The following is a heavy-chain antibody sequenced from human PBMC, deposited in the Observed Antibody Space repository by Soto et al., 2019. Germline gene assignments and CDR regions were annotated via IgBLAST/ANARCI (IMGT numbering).Heavy chain of an antibody. Sequence: ASGLKSVSHGRLWILKATGKGLEWVSGIGTAGDTYYAGSVKGRFIMSRENGKNSLYLQMNSLRAGDTAVYYCTRGADGFDYWGQGTLVTVS. CDR2: IGTAGDT. CDR1: GLKSVSHG. CDR3: TRGADGFDY. D-gene: IGHD3-16*01. J-gene: IGHJ4*02. V-gene: IGHV3-13*01.